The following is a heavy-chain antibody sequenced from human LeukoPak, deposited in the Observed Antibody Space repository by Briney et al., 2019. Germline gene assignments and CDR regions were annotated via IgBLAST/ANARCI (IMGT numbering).Heavy chain of an antibody. CDR2: IIPIFGTA. J-gene: IGHJ5*02. CDR3: ARVSGYCSGGSCSNNWFDP. D-gene: IGHD2-15*01. CDR1: GYTFTSYG. V-gene: IGHV1-69*06. Sequence: SVKVSCKASGYTFTSYGISWVRQAPGQGLEWMGGIIPIFGTANYAQKFQGRVTITADKSTSTAYMELSSLRSEDMAVYYCARVSGYCSGGSCSNNWFDPWGQGTLVTVSS.